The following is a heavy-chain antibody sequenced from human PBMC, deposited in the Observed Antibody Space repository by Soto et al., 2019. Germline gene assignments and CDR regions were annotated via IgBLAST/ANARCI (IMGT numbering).Heavy chain of an antibody. CDR2: IYYSGST. CDR1: GGSISSYY. D-gene: IGHD2-15*01. Sequence: SETLSLTCTVSGGSISSYYWSWIRQPPGKGLEWIGYIYYSGSTNYNPSLKSRVTISVDTSKNQFSLKLSSVTAADTAVYYCARLVVVVAATRDYYYMDVWGKGTTVTVSS. J-gene: IGHJ6*03. CDR3: ARLVVVVAATRDYYYMDV. V-gene: IGHV4-59*08.